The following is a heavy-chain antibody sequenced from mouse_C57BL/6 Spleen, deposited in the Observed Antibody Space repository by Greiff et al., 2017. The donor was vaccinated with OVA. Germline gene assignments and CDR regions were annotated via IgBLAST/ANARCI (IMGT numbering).Heavy chain of an antibody. D-gene: IGHD4-1*01. Sequence: QVQLQQPGAELVRPGTSVKLSCKASGYTFTSYWMHWVKQRPGQGLEWIGVIDPSDSYTNYNQKFKGKATLTVDTSSSTAYMQLSSLTSEDSAVYYCAREGTGTEFAYWGQGTLVTVSA. CDR3: AREGTGTEFAY. V-gene: IGHV1-59*01. CDR1: GYTFTSYW. J-gene: IGHJ3*01. CDR2: IDPSDSYT.